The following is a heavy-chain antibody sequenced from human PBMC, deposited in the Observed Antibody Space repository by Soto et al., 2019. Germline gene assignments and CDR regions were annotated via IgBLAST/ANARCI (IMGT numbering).Heavy chain of an antibody. J-gene: IGHJ4*02. Sequence: EVQLLESGGGLVQPGGSLRLSCAASGFTFSNYAMGWVRQAPGKGLEWVSVISGSGGITHHADSVKGRFTISRDNSKNTVYLHMNSLRAEDTAVYYCAKPNLYCSSTSCYDYWGQGTLVTVSS. CDR3: AKPNLYCSSTSCYDY. CDR1: GFTFSNYA. V-gene: IGHV3-23*01. CDR2: ISGSGGIT. D-gene: IGHD2-2*01.